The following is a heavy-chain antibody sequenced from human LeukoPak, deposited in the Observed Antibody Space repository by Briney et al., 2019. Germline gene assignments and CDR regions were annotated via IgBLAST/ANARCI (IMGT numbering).Heavy chain of an antibody. D-gene: IGHD1-26*01. V-gene: IGHV3-30-3*01. Sequence: GGSLRLSCAASGFTFSSYAMHWVRQAPGKGLEWVAVISYDGSNKYYADSVKGRLTISRDNSKNTLYLQMNSLRAEDTAVYYCVREASGVSSSAFDVWGQGTMVTVSS. CDR1: GFTFSSYA. J-gene: IGHJ3*01. CDR3: VREASGVSSSAFDV. CDR2: ISYDGSNK.